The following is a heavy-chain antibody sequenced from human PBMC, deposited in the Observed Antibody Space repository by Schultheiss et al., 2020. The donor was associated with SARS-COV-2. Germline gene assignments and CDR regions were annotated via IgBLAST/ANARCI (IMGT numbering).Heavy chain of an antibody. D-gene: IGHD4-17*01. CDR1: GFTFSSYE. CDR2: ISSSSSYI. CDR3: AKDLDYGAYYFDY. V-gene: IGHV3-21*01. Sequence: GGSLRLSCAASGFTFSSYEMNWVRQAPGKGLEWVSSISSSSSYIYYADSVKGRFTISRDNSKNTLYLQMNSLRAEDTAVYYCAKDLDYGAYYFDYWGPGTLVTVSS. J-gene: IGHJ4*02.